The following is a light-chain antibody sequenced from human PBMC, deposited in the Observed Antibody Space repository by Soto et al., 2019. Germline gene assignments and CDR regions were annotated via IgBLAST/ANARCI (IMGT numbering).Light chain of an antibody. CDR3: QTWDTGARVV. CDR2: LSSDGSH. CDR1: SGHSSYA. J-gene: IGLJ2*01. V-gene: IGLV4-69*01. Sequence: QPVLTQSPSASASLGASVKLTCTLSSGHSSYAIAWHQQQPEKGPRYLMKLSSDGSHSKGDGIPDRFSGSSSGAERYLTISSPQSEDEADYYCQTWDTGARVVFGGGTKRTVL.